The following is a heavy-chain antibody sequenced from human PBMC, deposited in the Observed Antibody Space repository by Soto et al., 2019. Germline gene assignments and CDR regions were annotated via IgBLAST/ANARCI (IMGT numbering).Heavy chain of an antibody. V-gene: IGHV3-66*01. D-gene: IGHD2-2*03. CDR2: IYSGSST. J-gene: IGHJ5*02. CDR3: ARDLGYCSSTSCLWFDP. CDR1: GFTVSSNY. Sequence: GGSLRLSCAASGFTVSSNYMSWVRQAPRKGLEWVSVIYSGSSTYYADSVKGRFTISRDNSKNTLYLQMNSLRAEDTAVYYCARDLGYCSSTSCLWFDPWGQGTLVTVSS.